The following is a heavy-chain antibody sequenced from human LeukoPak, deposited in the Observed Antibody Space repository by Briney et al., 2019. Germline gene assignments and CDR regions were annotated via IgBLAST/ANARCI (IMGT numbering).Heavy chain of an antibody. CDR1: GFTFTSYA. V-gene: IGHV3-23*01. Sequence: PGGPLRLSCAASGFTFTSYAMTWVRQAPGKGLEWVSGISGGGDSTYYADSVKGRFTISRDNSKNMLYLQMNSLRAEDSAVYFCGKVSGIVVAGYTIYYFDYWGLGTLVTVSS. CDR2: ISGGGDST. CDR3: GKVSGIVVAGYTIYYFDY. J-gene: IGHJ4*02. D-gene: IGHD6-19*01.